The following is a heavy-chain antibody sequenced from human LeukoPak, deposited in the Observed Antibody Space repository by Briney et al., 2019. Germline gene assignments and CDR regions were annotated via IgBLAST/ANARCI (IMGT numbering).Heavy chain of an antibody. CDR1: GFTFSSYG. Sequence: SGGSLRLSCAASGFTFSSYGMHWVRQAPGKGLEWVAVIWYDGSNKYYADSVKGRFTISRDNSKNTLYLQMNSLRAEDTAVYYCASGLDYYDYYGRDVWVQVNTVTVSS. CDR2: IWYDGSNK. J-gene: IGHJ6*01. V-gene: IGHV3-33*01. CDR3: ASGLDYYDYYGRDV.